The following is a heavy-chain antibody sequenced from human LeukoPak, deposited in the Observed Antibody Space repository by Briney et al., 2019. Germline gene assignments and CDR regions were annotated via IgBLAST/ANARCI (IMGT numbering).Heavy chain of an antibody. CDR2: ISSDGSRT. D-gene: IGHD6-13*01. V-gene: IGHV3-74*01. J-gene: IGHJ2*01. Sequence: GGSLRLSCATSGFTSSNYWMHWVRQAPGKGLGWVSRISSDGSRTNYADSVKGRFTISRDNAKNTLYLQMNSLRAEDTSVYYCARAGAAPGVEDWYFGLWGRGTLVTVSS. CDR3: ARAGAAPGVEDWYFGL. CDR1: GFTSSNYW.